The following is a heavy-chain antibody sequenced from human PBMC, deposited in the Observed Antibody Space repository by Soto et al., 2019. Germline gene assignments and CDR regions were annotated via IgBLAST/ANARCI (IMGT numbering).Heavy chain of an antibody. Sequence: SETLALTCTVSGGSVSSGSYYWSWIRQPPGKGLEWIGYIYYSGSTYYNPSLKSRVTISVDTSKNQFSLKLSSVTAADTAVYYCARDPGYGGNSFDYWGQGTLVTVSS. J-gene: IGHJ4*02. D-gene: IGHD4-17*01. V-gene: IGHV4-31*03. CDR1: GGSVSSGSYY. CDR3: ARDPGYGGNSFDY. CDR2: IYYSGST.